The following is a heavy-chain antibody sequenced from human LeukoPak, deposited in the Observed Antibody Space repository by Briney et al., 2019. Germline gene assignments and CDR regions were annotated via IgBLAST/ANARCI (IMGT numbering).Heavy chain of an antibody. V-gene: IGHV1-46*01. CDR3: ARGLGSESYYGS. J-gene: IGHJ5*02. CDR1: GYTFTSYY. Sequence: ASVKVSCKASGYTFTSYYMHWVRQAPGQGLEWMGIINPSGGSTSHAQKFQGRVTMTRDTSTSTVYMELSSLTSEDTAVYYCARGLGSESYYGSWGQGTLVTISS. CDR2: INPSGGST. D-gene: IGHD3-10*01.